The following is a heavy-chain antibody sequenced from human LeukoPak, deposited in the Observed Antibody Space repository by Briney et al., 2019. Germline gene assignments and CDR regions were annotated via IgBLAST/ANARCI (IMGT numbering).Heavy chain of an antibody. Sequence: SETLSLTCTVSGGSISSGSYYWSWIRQPAGKGLEWIGRIYTSGSTNCNPSLKSRVTISVDTSKNQFSLRLSSVTAADTAVYYCARGDVGAFDIWGQGTMVTVSS. V-gene: IGHV4-61*02. J-gene: IGHJ3*02. CDR3: ARGDVGAFDI. CDR1: GGSISSGSYY. D-gene: IGHD1-26*01. CDR2: IYTSGST.